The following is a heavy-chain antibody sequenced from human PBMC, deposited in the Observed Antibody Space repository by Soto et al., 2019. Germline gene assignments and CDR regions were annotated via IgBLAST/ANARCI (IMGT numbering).Heavy chain of an antibody. D-gene: IGHD3-3*02. CDR2: IYYRGST. CDR3: VRRQPHRIPIFDVVISSYDYGIDV. J-gene: IGHJ6*02. CDR1: GGSMSSYY. V-gene: IGHV4-59*12. Sequence: SSETLSLTCSVSGGSMSSYYWSWIRQPPGKGLEWIGYIYYRGSTNYNPSLKSRVTISVDTSKKQFSLKLSSVTGADPAVYFCVRRQPHRIPIFDVVISSYDYGIDVWGQGTTVTVSS.